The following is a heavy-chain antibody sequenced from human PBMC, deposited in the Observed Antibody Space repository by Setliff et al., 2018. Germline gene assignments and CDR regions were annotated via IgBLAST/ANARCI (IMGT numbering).Heavy chain of an antibody. Sequence: WASVKVSCKASGGTFSNYGVSWVRQAPGQGLEWMGGTIPLFGTTDYAQKFHGRVTIITDESTSTAYMELSRLTSDDTAVYYCAREGVDTRSSTDYRYYMDVWGQGTTVTVSS. J-gene: IGHJ6*03. CDR2: TIPLFGTT. D-gene: IGHD2-15*01. CDR1: GGTFSNYG. V-gene: IGHV1-69*05. CDR3: AREGVDTRSSTDYRYYMDV.